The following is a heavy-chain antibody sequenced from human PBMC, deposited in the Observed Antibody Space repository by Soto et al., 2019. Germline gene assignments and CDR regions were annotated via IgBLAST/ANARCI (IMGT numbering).Heavy chain of an antibody. CDR1: GGSVSSGSYY. CDR3: ARERGYDILTGYPSSFDY. CDR2: IYYSGST. D-gene: IGHD3-9*01. J-gene: IGHJ4*02. V-gene: IGHV4-61*01. Sequence: QVQLQESGPGLVKPSETLSLTCTVSGGSVSSGSYYWSWIRQPPGKGLEWIGYIYYSGSTNYNPSLKSRVTISVDTSKNQFPQKLSSVTAADTAVYYCARERGYDILTGYPSSFDYWGQGTLVTVSS.